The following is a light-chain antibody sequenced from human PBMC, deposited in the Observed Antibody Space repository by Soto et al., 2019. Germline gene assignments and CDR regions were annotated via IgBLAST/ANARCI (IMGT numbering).Light chain of an antibody. CDR1: QSVSSSY. V-gene: IGKV3D-20*02. CDR2: GAS. J-gene: IGKJ5*01. CDR3: QQRHRWPIT. Sequence: EIVLTQSPCTLSLSPGERATLSCMASQSVSSSYLAWYQQKPGQAPRLLIYGASSRATGIPDRFSGSGSGTDFTLTISSLEPEDSAVYYCQQRHRWPITFGQGTRLEIK.